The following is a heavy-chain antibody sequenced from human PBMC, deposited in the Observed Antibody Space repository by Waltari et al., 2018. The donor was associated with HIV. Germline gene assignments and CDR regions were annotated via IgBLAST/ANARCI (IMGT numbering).Heavy chain of an antibody. CDR2: IYTSGST. CDR3: ARIFIAARRYYYYYGMDV. D-gene: IGHD6-6*01. Sequence: QVQLQESGPGLVKPSPTLSLTCTVSGGSISSGSYYWSWIRQPPGKGLEWIGRIYTSGSTNYNPSLKSRVTISVDTSKNQFSLKLSSVTAADTAVYYCARIFIAARRYYYYYGMDVWGQGTTVTVSS. V-gene: IGHV4-61*02. CDR1: GGSISSGSYY. J-gene: IGHJ6*02.